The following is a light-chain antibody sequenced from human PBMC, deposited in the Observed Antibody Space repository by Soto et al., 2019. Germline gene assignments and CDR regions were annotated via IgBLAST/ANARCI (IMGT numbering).Light chain of an antibody. Sequence: EIVMTQSPATLSVSPGDRSTLSCMASQSVGSNLAWYQQKPGQAPRLLIYGASTRVTGIPARLSGSGSGTEFTLTISSLQSEDFAVYHCQQYYNWWTFGQGTKVDIK. J-gene: IGKJ1*01. CDR1: QSVGSN. CDR2: GAS. CDR3: QQYYNWWT. V-gene: IGKV3-15*01.